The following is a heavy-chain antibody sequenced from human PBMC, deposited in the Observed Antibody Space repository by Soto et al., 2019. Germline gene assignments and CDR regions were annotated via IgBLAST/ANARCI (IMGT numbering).Heavy chain of an antibody. D-gene: IGHD3-10*01. V-gene: IGHV3-33*01. J-gene: IGHJ4*02. CDR1: GFTFSSYG. CDR3: ARDYFDRFGESLDY. Sequence: GGSLRLSCAASGFTFSSYGMHWVRQAPGKGLEWVAVIWYDGSNKYYADSVKGRFTISRDNSKNTLYLQMNSLRAEDTAVYYCARDYFDRFGESLDYWGQGTLVTVSS. CDR2: IWYDGSNK.